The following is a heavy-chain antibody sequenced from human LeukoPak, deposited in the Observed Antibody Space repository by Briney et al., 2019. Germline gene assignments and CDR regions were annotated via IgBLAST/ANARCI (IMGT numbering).Heavy chain of an antibody. D-gene: IGHD6-13*01. CDR1: GFTFSDYY. CDR2: ISSSGSSI. J-gene: IGHJ5*02. CDR3: ARIIAVGGTDWFDP. Sequence: GRSLRLSCAASGFTFSDYYMSWIRQAPGKGLEWVSYISSSGSSIYYADSVKGRFTISRDNAKNSLYLQMNSLRAEDTAVYYCARIIAVGGTDWFDPWGQGTLVTVSS. V-gene: IGHV3-11*01.